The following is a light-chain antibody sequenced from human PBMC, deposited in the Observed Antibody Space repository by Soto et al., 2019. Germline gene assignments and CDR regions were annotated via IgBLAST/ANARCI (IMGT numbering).Light chain of an antibody. CDR3: QQCSSSIT. V-gene: IGKV3-20*01. Sequence: EIVLTQSPGTLSLSPGEGATLSCRASQSVSSSYLAWYQQKPGQAPRLLIYGASSRATGIPDRFSGSGSGTDFTLTISRLEPEDFAVYYCQQCSSSITFGQGTRMEIK. J-gene: IGKJ5*01. CDR2: GAS. CDR1: QSVSSSY.